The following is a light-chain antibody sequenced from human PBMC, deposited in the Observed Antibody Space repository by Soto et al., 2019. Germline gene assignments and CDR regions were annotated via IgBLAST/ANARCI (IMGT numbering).Light chain of an antibody. V-gene: IGKV3-20*01. CDR3: QQYGSSLWK. CDR2: GAS. Sequence: EIVLTPSPGTLSLSPVEIAKLYFIAIHSVSSSHLAWYHQTPGPAPRLLIYGASSRATGIPDRFSGSGSGTDFTLTISRLEPEDFAVYYCQQYGSSLWKCGQGTKGDIK. CDR1: HSVSSSH. J-gene: IGKJ1*01.